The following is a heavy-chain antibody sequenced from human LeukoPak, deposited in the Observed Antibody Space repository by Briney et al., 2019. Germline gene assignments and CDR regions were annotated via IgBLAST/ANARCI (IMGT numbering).Heavy chain of an antibody. V-gene: IGHV4-34*01. Sequence: SETLSLTCAVYGGSFSGYYWSWIRQPPGKGLEWIGEIYHSGSTNYNPSLKSRVTISVDKSKNQFSLKLSSVTAADTAVYYCARLFRHYYDSSGYRAHFDYWGQGTLVTVSS. CDR3: ARLFRHYYDSSGYRAHFDY. CDR2: IYHSGST. CDR1: GGSFSGYY. J-gene: IGHJ4*02. D-gene: IGHD3-22*01.